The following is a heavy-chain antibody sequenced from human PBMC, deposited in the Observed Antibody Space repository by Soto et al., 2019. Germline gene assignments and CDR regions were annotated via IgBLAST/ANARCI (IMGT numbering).Heavy chain of an antibody. D-gene: IGHD3-10*01. J-gene: IGHJ4*02. CDR1: GFMFSGYA. CDR2: ISKDGRGI. Sequence: QVQLVESGGGVVPPGRSLRLSCAASGFMFSGYAMHWVRQAPGKGLEWVAVISKDGRGIYYADSVKGRFTISRDKSKNMVYLQLNSLRDEDTAVFYCVRSRSGAVPDSFAFWGQGTLVTVAS. V-gene: IGHV3-30*04. CDR3: VRSRSGAVPDSFAF.